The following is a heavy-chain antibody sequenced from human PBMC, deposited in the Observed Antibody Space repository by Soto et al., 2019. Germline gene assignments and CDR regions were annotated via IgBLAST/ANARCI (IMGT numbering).Heavy chain of an antibody. CDR2: IWYDGSNK. V-gene: IGHV3-33*01. CDR3: AISTQQWLGYSPYY. CDR1: GFTFSSYG. J-gene: IGHJ4*02. Sequence: PGGSLRLSCAASGFTFSSYGMHWVRQAPGKGLEWVAVIWYDGSNKYYADSVKGRFTISRDNSKNTLYLQMNSLRAEDTAVYYCAISTQQWLGYSPYYWGQGTLVTVSS. D-gene: IGHD6-19*01.